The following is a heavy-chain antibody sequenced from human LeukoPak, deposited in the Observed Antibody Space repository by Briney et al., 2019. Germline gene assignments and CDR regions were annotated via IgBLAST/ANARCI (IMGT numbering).Heavy chain of an antibody. J-gene: IGHJ5*02. CDR2: IYYSGST. D-gene: IGHD6-19*01. CDR1: GGSISNGNW. V-gene: IGHV4-4*02. CDR3: ARHSWLEQGKFDP. Sequence: SGTLSLTFAISGGSISNGNWWNWVRQSPGKGLEWIGEIYYSGSTKYNPSLKSRVTISVQKSKNQFSLKLTSVAAADTAGYYGARHSWLEQGKFDPWGQGTLVTVSS.